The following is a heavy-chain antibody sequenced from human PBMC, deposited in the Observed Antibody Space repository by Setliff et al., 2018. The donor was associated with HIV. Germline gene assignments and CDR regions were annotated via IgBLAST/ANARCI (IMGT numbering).Heavy chain of an antibody. CDR1: AYSFSKYG. Sequence: ASVKVSCKASAYSFSKYGISWVRQAPGQGLEWMGWISGYNGNTKYAQSFQGRVAMTTETSTSTAYMEMRSLRSDDTAVYYCARVPFRSAWFSGGHDAFDIWGQGTMVTVSS. CDR3: ARVPFRSAWFSGGHDAFDI. J-gene: IGHJ3*02. D-gene: IGHD6-19*01. V-gene: IGHV1-18*01. CDR2: ISGYNGNT.